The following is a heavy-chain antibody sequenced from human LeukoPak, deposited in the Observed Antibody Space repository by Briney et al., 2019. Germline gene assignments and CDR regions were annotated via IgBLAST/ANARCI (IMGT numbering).Heavy chain of an antibody. J-gene: IGHJ3*02. CDR2: INHSGST. V-gene: IGHV4-34*01. CDR1: GGSFSGYY. Sequence: SETLSLTCAVYGGSFSGYYWSWIRQPPGKGLEWIGEINHSGSTNYNPSLKSRVTISVDTSKNQFSLKLSSVTAADTAVYYCARESPDYYDSSGYWVEAFDIWGQGTMVTVSS. CDR3: ARESPDYYDSSGYWVEAFDI. D-gene: IGHD3-22*01.